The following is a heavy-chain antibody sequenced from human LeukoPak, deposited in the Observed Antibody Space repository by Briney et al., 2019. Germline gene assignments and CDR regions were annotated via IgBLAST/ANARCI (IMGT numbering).Heavy chain of an antibody. CDR2: TYYRSKWYN. V-gene: IGHV6-1*01. Sequence: LQTLSVTCAISGDSVSSINGAWNWIRQSPSRGLEWLGRTYYRSKWYNDYAVSMRGRITNNPDTSKNQFSLQLNSVTPEDTAEYYCAGDVGTSGWYTFDYWGQGTLVSVSS. CDR3: AGDVGTSGWYTFDY. CDR1: GDSVSSINGA. J-gene: IGHJ4*02. D-gene: IGHD6-19*01.